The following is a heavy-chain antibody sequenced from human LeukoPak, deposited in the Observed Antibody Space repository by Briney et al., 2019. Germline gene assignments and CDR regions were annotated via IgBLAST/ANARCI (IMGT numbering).Heavy chain of an antibody. Sequence: PSETLSLTCAVYGGSFSGYYWSWIRQPPGKGLEWIGEINHSGSTNYNPSLKSRVTISVDTSKNQFSLKLSSVTAADTAVYYCARMSYYYGSGSKSPYFDYWGQGTLVTVSS. J-gene: IGHJ4*02. V-gene: IGHV4-34*01. CDR1: GGSFSGYY. D-gene: IGHD3-10*01. CDR2: INHSGST. CDR3: ARMSYYYGSGSKSPYFDY.